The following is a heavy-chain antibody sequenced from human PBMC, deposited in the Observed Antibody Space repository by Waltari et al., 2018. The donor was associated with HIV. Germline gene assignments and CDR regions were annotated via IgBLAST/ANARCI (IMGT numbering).Heavy chain of an antibody. D-gene: IGHD3-10*01. V-gene: IGHV4-59*01. J-gene: IGHJ4*02. CDR3: ARYGSGHRHFGY. Sequence: QVQLQESGPGLLKPSETLSLTCSVSGDSMTSYYWAWIRQPQGKGLEWIGYIYSSGSASYSPSLQSRLTISVDTSKNQFSLKLSSVTAADTAVYYCARYGSGHRHFGYWWQGTLVIVSS. CDR1: GDSMTSYY. CDR2: IYSSGSA.